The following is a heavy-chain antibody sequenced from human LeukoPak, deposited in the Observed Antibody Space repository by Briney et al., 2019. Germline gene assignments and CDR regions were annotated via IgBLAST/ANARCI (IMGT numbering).Heavy chain of an antibody. CDR3: ARAGSGSMRYFDY. V-gene: IGHV4-61*02. Sequence: SETLSLTCTVSGDSITSGSYYWSWIRQPAGKGLEWIGRVYVSGSTDYNTSLKSRVAVSLDSSKNQFSLKLSSVTAADTAVYYCARAGSGSMRYFDYWGQGILVSVSS. D-gene: IGHD1-26*01. CDR2: VYVSGST. CDR1: GDSITSGSYY. J-gene: IGHJ4*02.